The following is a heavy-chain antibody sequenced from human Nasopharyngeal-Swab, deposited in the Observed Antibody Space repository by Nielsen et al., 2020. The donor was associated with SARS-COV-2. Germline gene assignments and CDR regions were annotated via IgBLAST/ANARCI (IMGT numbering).Heavy chain of an antibody. J-gene: IGHJ6*02. D-gene: IGHD3-3*01. CDR2: INHSEST. V-gene: IGHV4-34*01. CDR1: GGSFSGYY. Sequence: LRLSCAVYGGSFSGYYWSWIRQPPGKGLEWIGEINHSESTNYNSSLKSRVTISVDTSKNQFSLKLSSVTAADTAAYYCARGRGLRHYYYYYGMDVWGQGTTVTVSS. CDR3: ARGRGLRHYYYYYGMDV.